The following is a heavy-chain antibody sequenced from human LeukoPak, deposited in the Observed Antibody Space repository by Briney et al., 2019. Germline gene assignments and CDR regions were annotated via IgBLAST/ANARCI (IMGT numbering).Heavy chain of an antibody. CDR2: INPNNSGT. J-gene: IGHJ5*02. V-gene: IGHV1-2*02. Sequence: ASVKISCKASGYTFTDYYMHWVRPAPGQGLEWMGWINPNNSGTVFAQNFQGRVTLTRDTSINTAYLELSSLTSDDTAVYYCAREAIDQMQGGITNWFDPWGQGTLVTVSS. D-gene: IGHD3-16*01. CDR1: GYTFTDYY. CDR3: AREAIDQMQGGITNWFDP.